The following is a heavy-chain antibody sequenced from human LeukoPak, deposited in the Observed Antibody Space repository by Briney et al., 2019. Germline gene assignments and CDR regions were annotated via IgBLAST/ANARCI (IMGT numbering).Heavy chain of an antibody. D-gene: IGHD3-22*01. V-gene: IGHV3-23*01. CDR2: ISASGGST. J-gene: IGHJ4*02. CDR1: GFTFSDYY. CDR3: RYYDSGGHLDY. Sequence: PGGSLRLSCAASGFTFSDYYMSWVRQAPGKGLEWVSAISASGGSTYYADSVKGRFTISRDNSKNTLYLQMNSLRAEDTAVYYCRYYDSGGHLDYWGQGTLVTVSS.